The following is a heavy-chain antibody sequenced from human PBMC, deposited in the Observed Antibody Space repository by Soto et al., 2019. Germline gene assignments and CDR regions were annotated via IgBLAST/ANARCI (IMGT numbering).Heavy chain of an antibody. CDR3: ARAIAARPTNWFDP. CDR2: IYYSGST. CDR1: GGSISSGGYY. J-gene: IGHJ5*02. D-gene: IGHD6-6*01. Sequence: SETLSLTCTVSGGSISSGGYYWSWIRQHPGKGLEWIGYIYYSGSTYYNPSLKSRVTISVDTSKNQFSLKLSSVTAADTAVYYCARAIAARPTNWFDPCGQGTLVTVS. V-gene: IGHV4-31*03.